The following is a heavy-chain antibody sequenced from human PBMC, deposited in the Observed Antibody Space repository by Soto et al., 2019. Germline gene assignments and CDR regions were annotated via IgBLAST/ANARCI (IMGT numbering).Heavy chain of an antibody. CDR2: ISHSGST. CDR3: ARGDCSGGSCYSVDI. J-gene: IGHJ3*02. D-gene: IGHD2-15*01. CDR1: GGSISSINW. Sequence: QVQLQESGPGLVKPSGTLSLTCAVSGGSISSINWWSWVRQPPGKGLEWIGEISHSGSTKYNPSLKSRVTIAVDKSKNQFSLKLSSVTAADTAVYYCARGDCSGGSCYSVDIWGQGTMVTVSS. V-gene: IGHV4-4*02.